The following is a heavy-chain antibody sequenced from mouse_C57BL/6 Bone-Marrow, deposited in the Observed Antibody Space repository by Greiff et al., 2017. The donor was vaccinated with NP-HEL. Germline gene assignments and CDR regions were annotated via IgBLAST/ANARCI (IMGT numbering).Heavy chain of an antibody. Sequence: QVQLKESGPGLVQPSQSLSITCTVSGFSLTSYGVHWVRQSPGKGLEWLGVIWSGGSTDYNAAFISRLSISKDNSKSQVFFKMNSLQADDTAIYYCARSPNYYGTANWVLAYWGQGTLVTVSA. J-gene: IGHJ3*01. V-gene: IGHV2-2*01. CDR3: ARSPNYYGTANWVLAY. CDR2: IWSGGST. CDR1: GFSLTSYG. D-gene: IGHD1-1*01.